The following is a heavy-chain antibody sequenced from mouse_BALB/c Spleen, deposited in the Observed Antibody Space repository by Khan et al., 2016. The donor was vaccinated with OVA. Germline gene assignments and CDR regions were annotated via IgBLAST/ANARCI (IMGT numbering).Heavy chain of an antibody. D-gene: IGHD2-2*01. J-gene: IGHJ3*01. CDR2: IDPFSGGT. CDR1: GYSFTTYY. Sequence: VQLKQSGPELMKPGTSVKISCKASGYSFTTYYIHWVIQTHGKSLEWIGYIDPFSGGTTYNQKFKGKATLTVDKSSSTAYIHLSNLTSEDTAVYYCTRHGYVAWFTYWGQGTLVTVSA. CDR3: TRHGYVAWFTY. V-gene: IGHV1S135*01.